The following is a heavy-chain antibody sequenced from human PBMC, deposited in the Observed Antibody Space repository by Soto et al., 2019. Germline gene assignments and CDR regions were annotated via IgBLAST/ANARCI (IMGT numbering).Heavy chain of an antibody. V-gene: IGHV1-2*04. CDR1: GYTFTCYY. CDR2: INPNSGGT. CDR3: ARDRKAAGHHYYYGMDV. D-gene: IGHD6-13*01. J-gene: IGHJ6*02. Sequence: ASVKVSCKASGYTFTCYYMHWVRQAPGQGLEWMGWINPNSGGTNYAQKFQGWVTMTRDTSISTAYMELSRLRSDDTAVYYCARDRKAAGHHYYYGMDVWGQGTTVTVSS.